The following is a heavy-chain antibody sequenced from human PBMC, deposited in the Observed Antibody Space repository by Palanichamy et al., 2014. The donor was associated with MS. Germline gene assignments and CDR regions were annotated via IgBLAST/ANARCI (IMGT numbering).Heavy chain of an antibody. V-gene: IGHV3-53*01. CDR1: GFSVSSNF. D-gene: IGHD6-19*01. J-gene: IGHJ4*02. Sequence: EVQLVESGGGLIQPGGSLRLSCAASGFSVSSNFLSWVRQAPGKGLEWVSLIYSNGDTSYADSVRGRFTISRDRSQNTLYLQMNSLRAEDTAIYYCATRDIVVAGGRSGCWGQGALVTVSS. CDR3: ATRDIVVAGGRSGC. CDR2: IYSNGDT.